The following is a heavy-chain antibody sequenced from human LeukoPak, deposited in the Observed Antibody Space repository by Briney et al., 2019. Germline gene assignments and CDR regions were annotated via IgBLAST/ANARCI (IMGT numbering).Heavy chain of an antibody. CDR2: IYYSGST. J-gene: IGHJ4*02. V-gene: IGHV4-31*03. CDR3: ATYYDFWSDKGGFFDY. Sequence: SETLSLTCTVSGGSISSGGYYWSSIRQHPGKGLEWIGYIYYSGSTYYNPPLKSRVTISVDTSKNQFSLKLSSVTAADTAVYYCATYYDFWSDKGGFFDYWGQGTLVTVSS. D-gene: IGHD3-3*01. CDR1: GGSISSGGYY.